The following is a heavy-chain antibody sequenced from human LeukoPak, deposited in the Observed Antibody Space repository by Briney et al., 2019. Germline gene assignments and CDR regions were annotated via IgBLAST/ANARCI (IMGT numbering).Heavy chain of an antibody. CDR1: GFTFSSYA. CDR3: ARATEPDYDFWSGYYPWFDP. V-gene: IGHV4-59*01. CDR2: IYYSGST. D-gene: IGHD3-3*01. Sequence: GSLRLSCAASGFTFSSYAMSWVRQAPGKGLEWIGYIYYSGSTNYNPSLKSRVTISVDTSKNQFSLKLSSVTAADTAVYYCARATEPDYDFWSGYYPWFDPWGQGTLVTVSS. J-gene: IGHJ5*02.